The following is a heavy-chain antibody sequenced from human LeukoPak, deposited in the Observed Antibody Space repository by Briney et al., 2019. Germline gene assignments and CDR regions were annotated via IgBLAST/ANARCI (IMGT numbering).Heavy chain of an antibody. D-gene: IGHD3-10*01. J-gene: IGHJ4*02. CDR3: ARDRAERYFDY. V-gene: IGHV3-33*01. Sequence: GGSLRLSCAASGFTSSSYGMHWVRQAPGKGLEWVAFIWYDGSNKYYADSVKGRFTISRDKSKNTLYLQMNSLRGEDTAVYYCARDRAERYFDYWGQGALVTVSS. CDR2: IWYDGSNK. CDR1: GFTSSSYG.